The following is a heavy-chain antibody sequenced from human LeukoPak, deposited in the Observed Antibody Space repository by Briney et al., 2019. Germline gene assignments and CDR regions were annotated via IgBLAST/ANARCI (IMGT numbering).Heavy chain of an antibody. D-gene: IGHD3-10*01. Sequence: GGSLRLSCAASGFTFGDYAMHWVRQAPGKGLEWVSGITWNSRNIGYADSVKGRFTISRDNAKDFLYLQMNGLKAEDTALYYCAKRSGGRSAATNSDYYYAMDVWGQGTTVTVSS. CDR3: AKRSGGRSAATNSDYYYAMDV. J-gene: IGHJ6*02. CDR1: GFTFGDYA. V-gene: IGHV3-9*01. CDR2: ITWNSRNI.